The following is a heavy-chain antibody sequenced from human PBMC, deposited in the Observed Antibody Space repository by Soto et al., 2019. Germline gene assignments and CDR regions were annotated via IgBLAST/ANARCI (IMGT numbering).Heavy chain of an antibody. CDR1: GYTFSNYG. Sequence: QVQLVQSGAEVKKPGASVKVSCKASGYTFSNYGISWVRQAPGQGLEWMGWISAYNGDTNYAQKLQGRVTMTTDTSTSTACMELRSLRSDDTAVYYCARGGPAMIVVVITTPPDYWGQGTLVTVSS. V-gene: IGHV1-18*01. D-gene: IGHD3-22*01. CDR2: ISAYNGDT. J-gene: IGHJ4*02. CDR3: ARGGPAMIVVVITTPPDY.